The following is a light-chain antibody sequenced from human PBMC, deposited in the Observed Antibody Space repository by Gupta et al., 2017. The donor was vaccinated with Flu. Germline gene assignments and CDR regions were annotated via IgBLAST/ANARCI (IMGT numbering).Light chain of an antibody. CDR2: EVT. V-gene: IGLV2-23*02. CDR3: CSYAGTSVSV. Sequence: QSALTQPASVPGSPGQSITISCTGTASTIGSYNFVSWYQQHPGKAPQLIIYEVTKRPSGVSDRFSGSKSGNTASLTISGLQAEDEADYHCCSYAGTSVSVFGGGTKLTVL. J-gene: IGLJ3*02. CDR1: ASTIGSYNF.